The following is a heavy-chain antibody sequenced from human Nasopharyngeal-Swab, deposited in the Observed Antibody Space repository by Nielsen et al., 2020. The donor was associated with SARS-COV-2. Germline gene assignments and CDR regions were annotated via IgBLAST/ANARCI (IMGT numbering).Heavy chain of an antibody. CDR1: GFTFSDYY. D-gene: IGHD3-16*01. CDR2: ISSSGSTI. V-gene: IGHV3-11*04. Sequence: GGSLRLSCAASGFTFSDYYMSWIRQAPGKGLEWVSYISSSGSTIYYADSVKGRFTISRDNAKNSLYLQMNSLRAEDTAVYYCASSNYDYVWGSPTLIDYWGQGTLVTVSS. J-gene: IGHJ4*02. CDR3: ASSNYDYVWGSPTLIDY.